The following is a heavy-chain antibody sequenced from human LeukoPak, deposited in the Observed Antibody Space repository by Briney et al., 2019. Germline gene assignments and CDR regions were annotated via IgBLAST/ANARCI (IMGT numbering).Heavy chain of an antibody. CDR2: IDSSGSNI. J-gene: IGHJ4*02. Sequence: GGSLRLSCAASGFTFSSYEMNWVRQAPGKGLEWVSYIDSSGSNIHYADSVKGRFTISRDNAKNSLYLQMNSLRAEDTAVYNCARGSGWYTGFDYWGQGTLVTVSS. CDR1: GFTFSSYE. D-gene: IGHD6-19*01. CDR3: ARGSGWYTGFDY. V-gene: IGHV3-48*03.